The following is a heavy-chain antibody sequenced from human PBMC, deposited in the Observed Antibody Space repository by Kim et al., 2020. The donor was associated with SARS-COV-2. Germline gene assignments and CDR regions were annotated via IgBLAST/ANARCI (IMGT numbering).Heavy chain of an antibody. CDR3: ARSKLGKYYYYGMDV. CDR1: GGSISSGSYY. J-gene: IGHJ6*02. V-gene: IGHV4-61*02. D-gene: IGHD7-27*01. CDR2: IYTSGST. Sequence: SETLSLTCTVSGGSISSGSYYWSWIRQPAGKGLEWIGRIYTSGSTNYNPSLKSRVTISVDTSKNQFSLKLSSVTAADTAVYYCARSKLGKYYYYGMDVWGQGTTVTVSS.